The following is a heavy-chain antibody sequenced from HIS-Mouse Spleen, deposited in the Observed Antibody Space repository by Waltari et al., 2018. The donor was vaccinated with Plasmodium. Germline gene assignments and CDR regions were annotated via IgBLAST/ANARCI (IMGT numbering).Heavy chain of an antibody. Sequence: QLQLQESGPGLVKPSETLSLTCTVSGGSISSSSYYWGWIRQPPGKVLEWSGSIYYSGSTYYNPSLKSRVTISVDTSKNQFSLKLSSVTAADTAVYYCARDRITGTSYFDYWGQGTLVTVSS. D-gene: IGHD1-7*01. V-gene: IGHV4-39*07. CDR3: ARDRITGTSYFDY. CDR1: GGSISSSSYY. CDR2: IYYSGST. J-gene: IGHJ4*02.